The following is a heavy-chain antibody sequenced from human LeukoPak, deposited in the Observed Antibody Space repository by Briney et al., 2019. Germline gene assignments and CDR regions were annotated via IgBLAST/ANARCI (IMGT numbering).Heavy chain of an antibody. V-gene: IGHV4-38-2*01. Sequence: SETLSLTCAVSGYSISSGYYWGCIRPPPGKGQEWIGRIYHSRNTYYNHSLKSRVTISRDTSKNQLSLKLNSETAAYAAGYWCAIQESYGHFDYWGQGDLVTVSS. CDR2: IYHSRNT. J-gene: IGHJ4*02. CDR3: AIQESYGHFDY. CDR1: GYSISSGYY. D-gene: IGHD5-18*01.